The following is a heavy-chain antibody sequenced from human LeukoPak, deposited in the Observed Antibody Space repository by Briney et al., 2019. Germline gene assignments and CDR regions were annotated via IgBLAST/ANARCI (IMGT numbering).Heavy chain of an antibody. CDR3: TTKGYTYASY. CDR2: IRCGGNEK. D-gene: IGHD5-18*01. CDR1: GFTFSNYD. Sequence: GGTLRLSCAASGFTFSNYDMHWVRQAPGKGLEWVTFIRCGGNEKFYTDSVKGRFTVSRDNSKNTLYLQMNSLRTEDTAVYYCTTKGYTYASYWGHGTRVTVSS. J-gene: IGHJ4*01. V-gene: IGHV3-30*02.